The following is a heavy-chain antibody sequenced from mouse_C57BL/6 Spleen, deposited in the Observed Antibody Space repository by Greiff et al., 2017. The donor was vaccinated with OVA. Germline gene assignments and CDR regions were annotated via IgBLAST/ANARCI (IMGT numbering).Heavy chain of an antibody. J-gene: IGHJ4*01. CDR1: GFSLTSYG. CDR2: IWSGGST. CDR3: ARNFEGLRDAMDY. Sequence: VKLMESGPGLVQPSQSLSITCTVSGFSLTSYGVHWVRQSPGKGLEWLGVIWSGGSTDYNAAFISRLSISKDNSKSQVFFKMNSLQADDTAIYYCARNFEGLRDAMDYWGQGTSVTVSS. D-gene: IGHD2-4*01. V-gene: IGHV2-2*01.